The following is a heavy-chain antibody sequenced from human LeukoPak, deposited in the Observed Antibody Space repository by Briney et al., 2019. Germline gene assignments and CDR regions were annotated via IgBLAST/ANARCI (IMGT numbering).Heavy chain of an antibody. CDR3: AREGSSTARAFVSNDC. CDR1: GGSITNYY. CDR2: IHTSGNT. J-gene: IGHJ4*02. Sequence: PSETLSLTCTVSGGSITNYYWSWIRQPAGKGLEWIGRIHTSGNTDYNPSLKSRVTMSLDTSKNQFSLKLNSMTAADTAVYYCAREGSSTARAFVSNDCWGQGTLVTVSS. V-gene: IGHV4-4*07. D-gene: IGHD2-21*02.